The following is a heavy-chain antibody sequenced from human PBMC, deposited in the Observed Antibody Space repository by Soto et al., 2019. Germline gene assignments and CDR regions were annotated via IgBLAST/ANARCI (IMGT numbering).Heavy chain of an antibody. CDR1: GLTLSHYW. D-gene: IGHD6-25*01. CDR2: IRNDERNI. V-gene: IGHV3-74*01. CDR3: ASLSAPDDF. Sequence: EVLLVESGGGLVQPGGSMRLACAASGLTLSHYWMHWVRQVPGKGLVWVAEIRNDERNIRTSYADSVKGRFTVSRDDAKNTLYLQMNSRRGDDTAVYYCASLSAPDDFWGQGAQVTVSS. J-gene: IGHJ4*02.